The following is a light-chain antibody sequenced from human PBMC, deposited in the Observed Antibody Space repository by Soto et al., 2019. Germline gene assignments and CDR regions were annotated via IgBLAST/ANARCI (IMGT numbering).Light chain of an antibody. Sequence: QSVLTQPASVSGSPGQSITISCTGTSSDIGGYNFVSWYQHHPGKAPKLMIYEVNNRPSGVSSRFSGSKSGNTASLTISGLQTEDEADCYCSSYVGARTYVFGTGTKVTVL. CDR2: EVN. CDR1: SSDIGGYNF. CDR3: SSYVGARTYV. J-gene: IGLJ1*01. V-gene: IGLV2-14*01.